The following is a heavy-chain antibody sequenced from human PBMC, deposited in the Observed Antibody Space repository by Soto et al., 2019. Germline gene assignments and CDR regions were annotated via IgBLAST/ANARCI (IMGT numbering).Heavy chain of an antibody. V-gene: IGHV3-53*01. CDR1: GFTVSRNH. J-gene: IGHJ6*02. CDR2: VYNDGST. D-gene: IGHD2-21*02. Sequence: EVQLVESGGGLIQPGGSLRLSCAASGFTVSRNHMTWVRQAPGKGLEWVSIVYNDGSTSYADSVKGRLTISRDNSKNTMYVQMNSLRAADTAVYYCARLATEGGMDVWGQGTTVTVSS. CDR3: ARLATEGGMDV.